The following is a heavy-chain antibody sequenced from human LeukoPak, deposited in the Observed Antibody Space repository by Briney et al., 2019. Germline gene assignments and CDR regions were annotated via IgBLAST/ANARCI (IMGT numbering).Heavy chain of an antibody. CDR3: ARRAAAGTEPYWYFDL. V-gene: IGHV4-59*01. D-gene: IGHD6-13*01. J-gene: IGHJ2*01. CDR1: GGSISSYY. Sequence: SETLSLTCTVSGGSISSYYWSWIRQPPGKGLEWIGYIYYSGSTNYNPSLKSRVTISVDTSKNQFSLKLSSVTAADTAVYYCARRAAAGTEPYWYFDLWGRGTLVTVSS. CDR2: IYYSGST.